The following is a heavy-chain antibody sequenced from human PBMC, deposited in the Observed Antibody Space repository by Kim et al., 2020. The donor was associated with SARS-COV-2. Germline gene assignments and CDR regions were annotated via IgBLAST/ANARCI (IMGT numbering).Heavy chain of an antibody. CDR1: GFTFDDYA. D-gene: IGHD3-10*01. CDR3: AKDIGELLWFGELPDY. V-gene: IGHV3-9*01. J-gene: IGHJ4*02. CDR2: ISWNSGSI. Sequence: GGSLRLSCAASGFTFDDYAMHWVRQAPGKGLEWVSGISWNSGSIGYADSVKGRFTISRDNAKNSLYLQMNSLRAEDTALYYCAKDIGELLWFGELPDYWGQGTLVTVSS.